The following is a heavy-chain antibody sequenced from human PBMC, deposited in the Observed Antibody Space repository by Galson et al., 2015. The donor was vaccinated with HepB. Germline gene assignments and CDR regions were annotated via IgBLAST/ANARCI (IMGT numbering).Heavy chain of an antibody. D-gene: IGHD3-3*01. V-gene: IGHV3-30*18. CDR2: ISYDGSNK. CDR3: AKGSGYDFWSGEKDAFDI. Sequence: SLRLSCAASGFTFSSYGMHWVRQAPGKGLEWVAVISYDGSNKYYADSVKGRFTISRDNSKNTLYLQMNSLRAEDTAVYYCAKGSGYDFWSGEKDAFDIWGQGTMVTVSS. J-gene: IGHJ3*02. CDR1: GFTFSSYG.